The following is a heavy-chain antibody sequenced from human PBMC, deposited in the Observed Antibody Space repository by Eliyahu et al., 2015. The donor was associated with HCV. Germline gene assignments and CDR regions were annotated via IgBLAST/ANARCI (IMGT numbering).Heavy chain of an antibody. CDR2: IIPILGIA. Sequence: EVKKPGPSVKVSCKASGGTFSSYTISWVRQAPGQGLEWMVRIIPILGIANYAQKFQGRVTITADKSTSTAYMELSSLRSEDTAVYYCARGGDILTGYYLSTYYFDYWGQGTLVTVSS. D-gene: IGHD3-9*01. J-gene: IGHJ4*02. CDR3: ARGGDILTGYYLSTYYFDY. V-gene: IGHV1-69*02. CDR1: GGTFSSYT.